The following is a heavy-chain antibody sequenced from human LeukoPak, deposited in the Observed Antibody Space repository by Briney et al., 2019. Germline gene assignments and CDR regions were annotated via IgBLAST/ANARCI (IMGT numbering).Heavy chain of an antibody. D-gene: IGHD6-6*01. CDR1: GFSFSSHG. CDR2: ISFDGGNK. J-gene: IGHJ4*02. CDR3: ASTRSSDFDY. Sequence: GCLRLSCAASGFSFSSHGMHWVRQAPGKGLEWVAVISFDGGNKYYADSVKGRFTISRDNSKNTLYLQLNSLRAEDTAVYYCASTRSSDFDYWGQGTLVTVSS. V-gene: IGHV3-30*03.